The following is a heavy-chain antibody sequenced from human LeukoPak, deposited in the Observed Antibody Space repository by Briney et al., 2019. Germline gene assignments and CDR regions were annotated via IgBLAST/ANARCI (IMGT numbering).Heavy chain of an antibody. V-gene: IGHV4-38-2*02. CDR1: GDFSFSTVYY. D-gene: IGHD2/OR15-2a*01. CDR2: INHSAST. J-gene: IGHJ5*02. Sequence: PSETLSLTCSVSGDFSFSTVYYWGWIRQPPGKGLEWIGEINHSASTTYNTSLKSRFTMSVDTSKNQFSLKLTSVTAADTAVYYCTRNNWFDPWGQGTLVTVSS. CDR3: TRNNWFDP.